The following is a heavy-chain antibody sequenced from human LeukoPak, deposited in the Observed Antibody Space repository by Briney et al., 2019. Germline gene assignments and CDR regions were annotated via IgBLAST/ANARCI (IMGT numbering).Heavy chain of an antibody. V-gene: IGHV1-69*04. J-gene: IGHJ3*02. CDR2: IIPILGIA. Sequence: SVKVSCKASGGTFSSYAISWVRQAPGQGLEWMGRIIPILGIANYAQKFQGRVTITADKSTSTAYMELSSLRSEDTAVYYCARGSIVGATWAFDIWGQGTMVTVSS. CDR3: ARGSIVGATWAFDI. CDR1: GGTFSSYA. D-gene: IGHD1-26*01.